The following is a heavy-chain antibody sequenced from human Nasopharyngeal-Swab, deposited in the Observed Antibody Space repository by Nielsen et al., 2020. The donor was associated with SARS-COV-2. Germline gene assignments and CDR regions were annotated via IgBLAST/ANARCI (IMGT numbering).Heavy chain of an antibody. CDR3: ARVPSDYGDPAGFDY. J-gene: IGHJ4*02. CDR2: IYYGGST. Sequence: AETLSLTCTVSGGSISSSSNYWGWIRQPTGKGLEWIGYIYYGGSTYYNPSIESRVSMSVDTSKNHFSLKVSSVTAADTAVYYCARVPSDYGDPAGFDYWGQGILVTVSS. CDR1: GGSISSSSNY. D-gene: IGHD4-17*01. V-gene: IGHV4-39*02.